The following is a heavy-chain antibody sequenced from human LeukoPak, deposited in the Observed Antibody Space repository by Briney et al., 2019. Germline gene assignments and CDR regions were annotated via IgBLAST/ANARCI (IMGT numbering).Heavy chain of an antibody. CDR1: GYTFTSYG. D-gene: IGHD1-26*01. J-gene: IGHJ5*02. Sequence: ASVKVSCKASGYTFTSYGISWVRQAPGQGLEWMGWISAYNGNTNYVQKLQGRVTMTTDTSTSTAYMELRSLRSDDTAVYYCARDRPYSGSYEWDWFDLGAREPWSPSPQ. V-gene: IGHV1-18*01. CDR3: ARDRPYSGSYEWDWFDL. CDR2: ISAYNGNT.